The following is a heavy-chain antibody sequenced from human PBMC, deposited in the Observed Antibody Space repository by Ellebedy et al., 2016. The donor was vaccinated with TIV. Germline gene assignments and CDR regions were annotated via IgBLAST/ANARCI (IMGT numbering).Heavy chain of an antibody. D-gene: IGHD5-12*01. Sequence: GESLKISXAASGFTFTDYYMSWIRQAPGKGLEWVSYISTSGSTIHYADSVKGRFTISRDNAKNSLYLQMNSLRAEDTAVYYCARDAHVDSSIWGRGTTVTVSS. V-gene: IGHV3-11*01. CDR3: ARDAHVDSSI. J-gene: IGHJ6*02. CDR2: ISTSGSTI. CDR1: GFTFTDYY.